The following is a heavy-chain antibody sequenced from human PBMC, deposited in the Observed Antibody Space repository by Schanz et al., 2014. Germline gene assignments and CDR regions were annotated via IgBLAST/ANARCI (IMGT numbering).Heavy chain of an antibody. CDR1: GITFSSHS. Sequence: EVHLVESGGGLVQPGGSLRLSCAASGITFSSHSFNWVRQAPGKGLEWISYITYNGGTIYYADSVKGRFTISRDNAKNSVFLQMNSLRAEDTGLYFCARGGSGSHYRLDYWGQGTLVTVSS. J-gene: IGHJ4*02. V-gene: IGHV3-48*01. CDR3: ARGGSGSHYRLDY. D-gene: IGHD1-26*01. CDR2: ITYNGGTI.